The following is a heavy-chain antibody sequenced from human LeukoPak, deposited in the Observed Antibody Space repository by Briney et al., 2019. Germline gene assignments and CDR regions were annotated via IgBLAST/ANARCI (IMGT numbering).Heavy chain of an antibody. CDR3: ARESTGVGGTPTFDY. CDR2: IIPILGIA. D-gene: IGHD3-10*01. CDR1: GGTFSSYA. V-gene: IGHV1-69*04. J-gene: IGHJ4*02. Sequence: SVKVSCKASGGTFSSYAISWVRQAPGQGLEWMGRIIPILGIANYAQKFQGRVTITADKSTSTAYMELSSLRSEDTAVYYCARESTGVGGTPTFDYWGQGTPVTVPS.